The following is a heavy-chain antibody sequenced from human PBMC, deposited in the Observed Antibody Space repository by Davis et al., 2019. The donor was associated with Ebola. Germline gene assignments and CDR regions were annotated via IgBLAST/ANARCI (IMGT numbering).Heavy chain of an antibody. CDR1: GLTVSSNY. CDR2: IYSGGST. CDR3: ARVGGYYYDSSGYYYVVGYYGMDV. Sequence: GESLKISCAASGLTVSSNYMSWVRQAPGKGLEWVSVIYSGGSTYYADSVKGRFTISRDNSKNTLYLQMNSLRAEDTAVYYCARVGGYYYDSSGYYYVVGYYGMDVWGQGTTVTVSS. J-gene: IGHJ6*02. D-gene: IGHD3-22*01. V-gene: IGHV3-53*01.